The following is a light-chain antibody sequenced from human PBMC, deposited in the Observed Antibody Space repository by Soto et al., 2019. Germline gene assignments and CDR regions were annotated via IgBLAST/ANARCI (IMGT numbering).Light chain of an antibody. J-gene: IGKJ1*01. CDR3: HRYGSSWT. V-gene: IGKV3-20*01. CDR1: QSFSANF. Sequence: IVLTQSPGTLSLSPGARATLSCRASQSFSANFLAWYQQKPGQGPRVLIYRASIRATGIPDRVSGSGSGTDFTVTISRLEPEDVAVYYSHRYGSSWTFGQGTKVEVK. CDR2: RAS.